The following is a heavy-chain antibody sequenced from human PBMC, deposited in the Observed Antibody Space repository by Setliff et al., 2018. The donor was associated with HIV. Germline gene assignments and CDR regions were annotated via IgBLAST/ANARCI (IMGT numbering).Heavy chain of an antibody. CDR3: ARGPANGWSGH. J-gene: IGHJ4*02. CDR1: GGTFSSYA. V-gene: IGHV1-69*06. CDR2: IIFIFGTA. D-gene: IGHD6-19*01. Sequence: AASVKVSCKASGGTFSSYAINWVRQAPGQGLEWMGRIIFIFGTANYAQKFRGRVTITADKSTSTAYMELSSLRSEDTAAYYCARGPANGWSGHWGQGTLVTVSS.